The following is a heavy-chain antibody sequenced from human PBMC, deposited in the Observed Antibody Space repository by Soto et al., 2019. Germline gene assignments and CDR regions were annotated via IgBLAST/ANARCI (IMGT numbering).Heavy chain of an antibody. D-gene: IGHD2-2*01. CDR3: ARINCSSTSCYYYYYMDV. Sequence: GGSLRLSCAASGFTFSSYGMHWVRQAPGKGLEWVAVIWYDGSNKYYADSVKGRFTISRDNSKNTLYLQMNSLRAEDTAVYYCARINCSSTSCYYYYYMDVWGKGTTVTVSS. CDR2: IWYDGSNK. J-gene: IGHJ6*03. V-gene: IGHV3-33*01. CDR1: GFTFSSYG.